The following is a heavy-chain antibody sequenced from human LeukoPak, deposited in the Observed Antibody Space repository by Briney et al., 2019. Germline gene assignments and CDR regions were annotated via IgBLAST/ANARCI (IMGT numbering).Heavy chain of an antibody. CDR2: ISYDGSNK. CDR1: GFTFSSYG. J-gene: IGHJ4*02. Sequence: GGSLRLSCAASGFTFSSYGMHWVRQAPGKGLEWVAVISYDGSNKYYADSVKGRFTISRDNSKNTLYLQMNSLRAEDTAVYYCAKVEINYDFWSGCFDYWGQGTLVTVSS. D-gene: IGHD3-3*01. V-gene: IGHV3-30*18. CDR3: AKVEINYDFWSGCFDY.